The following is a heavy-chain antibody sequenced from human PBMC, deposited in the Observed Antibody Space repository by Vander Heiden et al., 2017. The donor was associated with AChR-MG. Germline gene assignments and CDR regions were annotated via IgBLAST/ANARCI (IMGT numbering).Heavy chain of an antibody. D-gene: IGHD6-19*01. Sequence: QLQLQESGPGLVKPSETLSLTCTVPGGSISSSSYEWGGVRQPPGKGLEWIGSIYYSGGTYYNPSLKSRVTISVDTSKNQFSLKLSSVTAADTAVYYCARTGGSGWYPNWFDPWGQGTLVTVSS. CDR3: ARTGGSGWYPNWFDP. V-gene: IGHV4-39*01. CDR1: GGSISSSSYE. J-gene: IGHJ5*02. CDR2: IYYSGGT.